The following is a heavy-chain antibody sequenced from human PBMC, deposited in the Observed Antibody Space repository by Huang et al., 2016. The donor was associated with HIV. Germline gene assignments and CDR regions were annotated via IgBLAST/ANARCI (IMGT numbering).Heavy chain of an antibody. CDR1: GYSFTSYW. D-gene: IGHD3-10*01. J-gene: IGHJ3*02. Sequence: EVQLVQSGAEVKKPGESLKISCKGSGYSFTSYWIGWVRQMPGKGLEWRGIIYPGDSDTRDSPSFQVQVTSAADKSISTAYLQWSSLKASDTAMYYCAKVWFGEFDAFDIWGQGTMVTVSS. CDR3: AKVWFGEFDAFDI. V-gene: IGHV5-51*01. CDR2: IYPGDSDT.